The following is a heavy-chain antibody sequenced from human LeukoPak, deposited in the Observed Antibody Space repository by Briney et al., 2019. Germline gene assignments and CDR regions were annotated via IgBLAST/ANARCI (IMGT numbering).Heavy chain of an antibody. CDR3: AKDISGGYELAFDY. J-gene: IGHJ4*02. V-gene: IGHV3-23*01. Sequence: GGSLRLSCAASGFTFSSYAMSWVRQAPGKGLEWVSAISGSGGSTYYADSVKGRSTISRDNSKNTLYLQMNSLRAEDTAVYYCAKDISGGYELAFDYWGQGTLVTVSS. CDR2: ISGSGGST. CDR1: GFTFSSYA. D-gene: IGHD3-22*01.